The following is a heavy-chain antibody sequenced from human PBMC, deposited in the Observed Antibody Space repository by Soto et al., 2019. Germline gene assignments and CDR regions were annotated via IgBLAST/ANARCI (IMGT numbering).Heavy chain of an antibody. J-gene: IGHJ6*02. CDR1: GGYISSSNW. CDR3: AAAAANYYYYGMDV. Sequence: SETLSLTCAVSGGYISSSNWWNWVRQPPGKGLEWIGEIYHSGSTNYTPSLKSRVTISVDKSKNQFSLKLSSVTAADTAVYYCAAAAANYYYYGMDVWGQGTTVTVSS. V-gene: IGHV4-4*02. CDR2: IYHSGST. D-gene: IGHD6-13*01.